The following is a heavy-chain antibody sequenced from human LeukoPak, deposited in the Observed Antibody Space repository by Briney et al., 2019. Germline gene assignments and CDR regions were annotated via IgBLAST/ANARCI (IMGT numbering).Heavy chain of an antibody. CDR3: AAGTAAAVDY. V-gene: IGHV4-34*01. CDR2: INHSGST. D-gene: IGHD6-13*01. CDR1: GGSFSGYY. J-gene: IGHJ4*02. Sequence: PSETLSLTCAVYGGSFSGYYWSWIRQPPGKELEWIGEINHSGSTNYNPSLKSRATISVDTSKNQFSLKLSSVTAADTAVYYCAAGTAAAVDYWGQGTLVTVSS.